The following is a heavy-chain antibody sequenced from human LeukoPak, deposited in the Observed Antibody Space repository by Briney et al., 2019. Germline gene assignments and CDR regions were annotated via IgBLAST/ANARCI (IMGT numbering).Heavy chain of an antibody. CDR2: INWNGGST. CDR1: RFTFSSYS. V-gene: IGHV3-20*04. Sequence: GGSMRLSCAASRFTFSSYSMNWVRQAPGKGLEWVSGINWNGGSTGYADSVKGRFTISRDNAKNSLYRQMNSLRAEDTAVYYCARDVVVTAPHFDYWGQGTLVTVSS. CDR3: ARDVVVTAPHFDY. J-gene: IGHJ4*02. D-gene: IGHD2-21*02.